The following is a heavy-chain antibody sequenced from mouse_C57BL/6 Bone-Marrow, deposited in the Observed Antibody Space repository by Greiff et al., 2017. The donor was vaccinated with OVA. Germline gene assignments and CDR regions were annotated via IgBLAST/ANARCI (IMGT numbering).Heavy chain of an antibody. D-gene: IGHD2-3*01. Sequence: QVQLQQSGAELVKPGASVKISCKASGYAFSSYWMNWVKQRPGKGLEWIGQIYPGDGDTNYNGKFKGKATLTADKSSSTAYMQLSSLTSEDSAVYFCAREGGYSYAMDYWGQGTSVTVSS. CDR3: AREGGYSYAMDY. V-gene: IGHV1-80*01. J-gene: IGHJ4*01. CDR1: GYAFSSYW. CDR2: IYPGDGDT.